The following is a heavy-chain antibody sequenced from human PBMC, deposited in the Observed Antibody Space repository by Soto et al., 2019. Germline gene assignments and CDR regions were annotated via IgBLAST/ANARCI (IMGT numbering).Heavy chain of an antibody. CDR2: INSDGSST. Sequence: GGSLRLSCAASGFTFSSYWMHWVRQAPGKGLVWVSRINSDGSSTSYADSVKGRFTISRDNAKNTLYLQMNSLRAEDTAVYYCASVASSCAYSYYYGMDLWGQGTTVTVSS. J-gene: IGHJ6*02. CDR1: GFTFSSYW. D-gene: IGHD6-13*01. CDR3: ASVASSCAYSYYYGMDL. V-gene: IGHV3-74*01.